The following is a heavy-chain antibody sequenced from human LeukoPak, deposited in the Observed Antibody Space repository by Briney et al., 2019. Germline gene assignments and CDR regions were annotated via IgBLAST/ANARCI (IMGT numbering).Heavy chain of an antibody. D-gene: IGHD2-8*01. CDR1: GFTVSNNF. Sequence: QAGGSLRLSCAASGFTVSNNFMSWLRQAPEKGLEWVSIIYAGGTTYYTDSVRGRFTISRDNSKNTLYLQMNSLTAEDTAIYFCARWHTNDNNYFYDYWGQGTLVTVSS. V-gene: IGHV3-53*01. CDR2: IYAGGTT. J-gene: IGHJ4*02. CDR3: ARWHTNDNNYFYDY.